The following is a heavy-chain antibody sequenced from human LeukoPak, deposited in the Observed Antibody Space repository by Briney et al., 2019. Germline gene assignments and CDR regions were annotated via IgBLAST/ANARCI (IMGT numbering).Heavy chain of an antibody. V-gene: IGHV3-30*04. J-gene: IGHJ6*02. D-gene: IGHD3-22*01. CDR3: GRSLYARRNNYDTSGSPYYYYAMDV. CDR1: EFSFSNYA. CDR2: VSHDGNKK. Sequence: PGGSLRLSCAASEFSFSNYAVHWVRQAPGKGLEWVAVVSHDGNKKYYADSVRGRFTISRDNYKNTLYLQMDSLRAEDTAVCYCGRSLYARRNNYDTSGSPYYYYAMDVWGQGTTVTVSS.